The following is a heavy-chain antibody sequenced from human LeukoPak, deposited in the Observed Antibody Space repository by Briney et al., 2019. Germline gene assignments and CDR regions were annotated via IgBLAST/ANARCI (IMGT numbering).Heavy chain of an antibody. V-gene: IGHV3-33*01. CDR1: GFTFSSYG. CDR3: ARDLGGCGDRFCSYYFDH. Sequence: PGGSLRLSCEASGFTFSSYGMNWLRQAPGKGLEWVAVIWYDGSHKYYADSAKGRFTISRDNSKNTVSLQMDSLRVEDTALYYCARDLGGCGDRFCSYYFDHWGQGIQVTVSS. J-gene: IGHJ4*02. CDR2: IWYDGSHK. D-gene: IGHD2-21*02.